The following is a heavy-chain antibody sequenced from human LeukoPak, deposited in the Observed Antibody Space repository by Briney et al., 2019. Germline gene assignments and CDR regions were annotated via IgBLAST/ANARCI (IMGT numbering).Heavy chain of an antibody. J-gene: IGHJ6*02. CDR2: ISDSGGAT. CDR1: GFTFSNFA. D-gene: IGHD3-10*01. CDR3: AKVPYSDYGSGRPPFMDV. V-gene: IGHV3-23*01. Sequence: GGSLRLSCAASGFTFSNFAMSWVHQAPGKGLERVSTISDSGGATYYADSVKGRFTISRDNSKNTLYLQMNSLRAEDTAIHYCAKVPYSDYGSGRPPFMDVWGQGTTVAVSS.